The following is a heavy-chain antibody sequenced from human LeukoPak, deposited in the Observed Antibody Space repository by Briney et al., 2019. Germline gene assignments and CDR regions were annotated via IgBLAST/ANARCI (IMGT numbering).Heavy chain of an antibody. D-gene: IGHD3-22*01. CDR3: AKEEGTIGIVVVITYPFDY. J-gene: IGHJ4*02. CDR1: GFTFSSYA. Sequence: GGSLRLSCAASGFTFSSYAMSRVRQAPGKGLEWVSAISGSGGSTYYADSVKGRFTISRDNSKNTLYLQMNSLRAEDTAVYYCAKEEGTIGIVVVITYPFDYWGQGTLVTVSS. V-gene: IGHV3-23*01. CDR2: ISGSGGST.